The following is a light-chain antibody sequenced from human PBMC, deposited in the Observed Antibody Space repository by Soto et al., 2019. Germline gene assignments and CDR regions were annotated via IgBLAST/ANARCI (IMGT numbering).Light chain of an antibody. Sequence: DIVMTQSPLSLPVTPGEPASISCRSSQSLLHSNGDSYLDWYLQKPGQSPQLLIYLGSNRASGVPDRFSASGSGTDFTLTISSLQAEDVAVYYCQQYYDIQPTFGGGTKVDIK. CDR3: QQYYDIQPT. CDR2: LGS. V-gene: IGKV2-28*01. J-gene: IGKJ4*01. CDR1: QSLLHSNGDSY.